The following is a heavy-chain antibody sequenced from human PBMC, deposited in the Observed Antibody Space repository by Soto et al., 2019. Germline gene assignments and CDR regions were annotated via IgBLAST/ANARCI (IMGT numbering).Heavy chain of an antibody. CDR3: AIGDRGAFDL. D-gene: IGHD1-26*01. Sequence: EVQLVESGGGLVRPGGSLRLSCAASGFTFSYYWMHWVRQAPGKGLVWVSRIHSDGSSTTYADFVKGRFIISRDNARNTVGLQRNSVRVEDTAVYYCAIGDRGAFDLWGQGTVVTVSS. V-gene: IGHV3-74*01. CDR1: GFTFSYYW. CDR2: IHSDGSST. J-gene: IGHJ3*01.